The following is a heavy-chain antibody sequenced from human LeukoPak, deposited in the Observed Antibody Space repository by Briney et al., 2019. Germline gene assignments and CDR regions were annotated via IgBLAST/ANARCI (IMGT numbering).Heavy chain of an antibody. V-gene: IGHV2-5*01. J-gene: IGHJ5*02. CDR1: GFSRSTSGVG. CDR2: IYWNDDK. D-gene: IGHD2-2*01. Sequence: SGPTLLNPAPALTLTCNFSGFSRSTSGVGVGWIRQPPEKALEWLALIYWNDDKSYSPSLKSRLTITKHTSKNQVFLTMTNMDPVDTATYYCAHNAAATPSNWFDPWGQGTLVTVSS. CDR3: AHNAAATPSNWFDP.